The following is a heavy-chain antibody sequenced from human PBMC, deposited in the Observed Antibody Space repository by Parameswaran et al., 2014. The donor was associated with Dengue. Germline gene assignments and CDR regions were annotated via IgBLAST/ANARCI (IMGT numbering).Heavy chain of an antibody. CDR3: TTDPRLTSYYDSSGYYYLDY. Sequence: VRQAPGKGLEWVGRIKSKTDGGTTDYVAPVKGRFTISRDDSKSTLYLQMNSLKTEDTAVYYCTTDPRLTSYYDSSGYYYLDYWGQGTLVTVSS. J-gene: IGHJ4*02. CDR2: IKSKTDGGTT. D-gene: IGHD3-22*01. V-gene: IGHV3-15*01.